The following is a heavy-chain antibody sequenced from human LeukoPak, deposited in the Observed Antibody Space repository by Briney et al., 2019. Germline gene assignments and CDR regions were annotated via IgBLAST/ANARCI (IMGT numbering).Heavy chain of an antibody. CDR3: ARGRRVVRGVITPRCDY. D-gene: IGHD3-10*01. CDR1: GGSFSGYY. CDR2: INHSGST. Sequence: NPSETLSLTCAVYGGSFSGYYWSWIRQPPGKGLEWIGEINHSGSTNYNPSLKSRVTISVDTSKNQFSLKLSSVTAADTAVYYCARGRRVVRGVITPRCDYWGQGTLVTVSS. V-gene: IGHV4-34*01. J-gene: IGHJ4*02.